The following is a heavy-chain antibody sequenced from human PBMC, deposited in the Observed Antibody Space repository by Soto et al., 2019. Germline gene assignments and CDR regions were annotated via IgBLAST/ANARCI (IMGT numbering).Heavy chain of an antibody. CDR2: IWYAGTTK. D-gene: IGHD3-10*01. CDR3: ATVDNYYGSVF. Sequence: QEQLVESGGGVVQPGTSLRLSCAASGITFTNYGFHWVRQAPGKGLEWVAVIWYAGTTKFYSDSVKGRFTISRDTSKSTLYLQMNSLRVEDTALYYCATVDNYYGSVFWGQGTLVTVSS. CDR1: GITFTNYG. V-gene: IGHV3-33*01. J-gene: IGHJ4*02.